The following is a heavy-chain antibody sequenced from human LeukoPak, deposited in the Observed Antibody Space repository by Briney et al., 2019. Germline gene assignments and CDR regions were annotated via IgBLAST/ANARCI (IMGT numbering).Heavy chain of an antibody. CDR1: GYTFTSYG. CDR3: ARLKDSGYYYYGMDV. V-gene: IGHV1-18*01. CDR2: ISAYNGNT. Sequence: GASVKVSCKASGYTFTSYGISWVRQAPGQGLEWMGWISAYNGNTNYAQKLQGRVTMTTDTSTSTAYMELRSLRSDDTAVYYCARLKDSGYYYYGMDVWGQGTTVTVSS. D-gene: IGHD2-8*02. J-gene: IGHJ6*02.